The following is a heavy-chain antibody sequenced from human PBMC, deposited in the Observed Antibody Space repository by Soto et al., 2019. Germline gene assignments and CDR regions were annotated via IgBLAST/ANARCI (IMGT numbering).Heavy chain of an antibody. J-gene: IGHJ6*02. CDR2: IYYSGST. D-gene: IGHD3-16*01. V-gene: IGHV4-31*01. Sequence: QVQLQESGPGLVKPSQTLSLTCTVSGGSISSGGYYWSWIRQHPGKGLEWIGYIYYSGSTYYNPSLKTQVTISVDTSKNQFSLKLSSVTAADTAVYYYARGYDYVWGSPWGMDVWGQGTTVTVSS. CDR3: ARGYDYVWGSPWGMDV. CDR1: GGSISSGGYY.